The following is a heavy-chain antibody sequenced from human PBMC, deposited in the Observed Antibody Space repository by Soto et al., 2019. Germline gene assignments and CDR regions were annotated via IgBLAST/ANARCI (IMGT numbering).Heavy chain of an antibody. CDR3: ARGWRPAISALSGP. Sequence: SETLSLTCAVYGGSFSCYYWSWIRQPPGKGLEWIGEINHSGSTNYNPSLKSRVPISVDTSKNQFSLKLSSVTAADTAVYYCARGWRPAISALSGPWGQGTLVTVSS. D-gene: IGHD6-25*01. CDR1: GGSFSCYY. J-gene: IGHJ5*02. CDR2: INHSGST. V-gene: IGHV4-34*01.